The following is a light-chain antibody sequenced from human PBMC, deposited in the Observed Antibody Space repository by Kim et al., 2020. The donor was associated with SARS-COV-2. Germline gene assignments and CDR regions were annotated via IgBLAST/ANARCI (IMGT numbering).Light chain of an antibody. Sequence: SFSFTYAGSTSEIGDHNYVSWYQQHPGKAPKLFIYAVNNRPSGVSDRFSGSKSGNTASLTISGLQAEDEAGYFCSSYTRSKNLYVVFGGGTQLTVL. CDR1: TSEIGDHNY. J-gene: IGLJ2*01. CDR2: AVN. V-gene: IGLV2-14*04. CDR3: SSYTRSKNLYVV.